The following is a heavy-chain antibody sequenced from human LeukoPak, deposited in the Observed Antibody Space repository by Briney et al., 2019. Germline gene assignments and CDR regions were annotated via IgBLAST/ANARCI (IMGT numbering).Heavy chain of an antibody. CDR1: GFTFSSYA. J-gene: IGHJ3*02. CDR2: ISGSGGST. V-gene: IGHV3-23*01. Sequence: PGGSLRLSCAASGFTFSSYAMSWVRQAPGKGLEWVSAISGSGGSTYYADSVKGRFTISRDNSKNTLYLQMNSLRAEDTAVYYCAKSSADDFWRRGASDIWGQGTMVTVSS. D-gene: IGHD3-3*01. CDR3: AKSSADDFWRRGASDI.